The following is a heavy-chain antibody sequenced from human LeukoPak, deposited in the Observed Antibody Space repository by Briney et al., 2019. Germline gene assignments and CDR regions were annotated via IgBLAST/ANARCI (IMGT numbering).Heavy chain of an antibody. Sequence: GGSLRLSCAASGFIFSSYAMSWVRQAPGKGLEWVSAISGSGGSTYYADSVKGRFTISRDNSKNTLYLQMNSLRAEDTAVYYCAKGAYRPYYYDSSGYYYYFDYWGQGTLVTVSS. V-gene: IGHV3-23*01. D-gene: IGHD3-22*01. CDR3: AKGAYRPYYYDSSGYYYYFDY. CDR2: ISGSGGST. J-gene: IGHJ4*02. CDR1: GFIFSSYA.